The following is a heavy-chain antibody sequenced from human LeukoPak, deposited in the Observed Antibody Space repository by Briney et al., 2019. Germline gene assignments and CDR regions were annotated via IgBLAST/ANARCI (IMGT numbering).Heavy chain of an antibody. Sequence: SETLSLTCTVSGASITSYYWSWLRQPPGQGREWIGYIYTSGSTNSAPSLKSRVTISVDTSKNQFSLKLYSVTAADTAVYYCARHYNYNWNYVDYWGQGTLVTVSS. V-gene: IGHV4-4*09. D-gene: IGHD1-20*01. CDR2: IYTSGST. CDR3: ARHYNYNWNYVDY. CDR1: GASITSYY. J-gene: IGHJ4*02.